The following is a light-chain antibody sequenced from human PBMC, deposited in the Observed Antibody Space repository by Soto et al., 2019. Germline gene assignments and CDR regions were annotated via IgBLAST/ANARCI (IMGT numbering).Light chain of an antibody. V-gene: IGLV2-8*01. CDR3: SSYAGSNNYV. Sequence: QPVLTQPPSASGSPGQSVTISCTGTSSDVGGYNYVSWYLQHPGKAPKLMIYEVSKRPSGVPDRFSGSKSGNTASLTVSGLQAEDEADYYCSSYAGSNNYVFGTGTKVT. J-gene: IGLJ1*01. CDR2: EVS. CDR1: SSDVGGYNY.